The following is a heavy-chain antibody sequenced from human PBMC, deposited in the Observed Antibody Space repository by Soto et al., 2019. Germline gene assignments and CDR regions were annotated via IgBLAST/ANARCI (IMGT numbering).Heavy chain of an antibody. CDR2: IYWNDDK. Sequence: SGPTLVNPTQALTLTCIFSGFSLRTSGVGVGWIRQPPGKALEWLGFIYWNDDKRYSPSLKSRLTITKDTSKNQVVLTMTNMDPVDTATYYCAKSGSSGWYGWFDPWGQGXLVTVYS. D-gene: IGHD6-19*01. CDR1: GFSLRTSGVG. V-gene: IGHV2-5*01. J-gene: IGHJ5*02. CDR3: AKSGSSGWYGWFDP.